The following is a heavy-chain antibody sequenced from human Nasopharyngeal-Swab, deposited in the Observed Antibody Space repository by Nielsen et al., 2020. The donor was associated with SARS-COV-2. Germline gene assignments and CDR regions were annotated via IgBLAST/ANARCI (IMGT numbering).Heavy chain of an antibody. V-gene: IGHV5-10-1*01. CDR1: GYSFTSYW. CDR3: ARHSGRALFP. J-gene: IGHJ5*02. Sequence: GESLKISCKGSGYSFTSYWISWVRQMPGKGLEWTGRIDPSDSYTNYSQSFQGHVTISADKSISTAYLQWSSLKASDTAMYHCARHSGRALFPWGQGTLVTVSS. CDR2: IDPSDSYT. D-gene: IGHD3-10*01.